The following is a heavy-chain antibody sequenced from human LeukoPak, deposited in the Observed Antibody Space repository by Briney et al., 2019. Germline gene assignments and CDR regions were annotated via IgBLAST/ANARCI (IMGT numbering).Heavy chain of an antibody. Sequence: SETLSLTCAVYGGSFSGYYWSWIRQPPGKGLEWIGDVDHSGSTNYNPSLKSRLTISVDTSKNQFSLKLSSVTAADTAVYYCARPLYGAARFIDYWGQGTLVTVSS. CDR1: GGSFSGYY. CDR3: ARPLYGAARFIDY. J-gene: IGHJ4*02. CDR2: VDHSGST. D-gene: IGHD6-6*01. V-gene: IGHV4-34*01.